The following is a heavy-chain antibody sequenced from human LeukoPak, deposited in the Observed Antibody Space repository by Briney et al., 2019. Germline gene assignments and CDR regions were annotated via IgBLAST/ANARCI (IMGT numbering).Heavy chain of an antibody. V-gene: IGHV4-30-4*07. Sequence: SETLSLTCAVSGGSISSGGYSWSWIRQPPGKGLEWIGYIYYSGSTYYNPSLKSRVTISVDTSKNQFSLKLSSVTAADTAVYYCARCLYGDYSDYWGQGTLVTVSS. J-gene: IGHJ4*02. CDR3: ARCLYGDYSDY. CDR2: IYYSGST. CDR1: GGSISSGGYS. D-gene: IGHD4-17*01.